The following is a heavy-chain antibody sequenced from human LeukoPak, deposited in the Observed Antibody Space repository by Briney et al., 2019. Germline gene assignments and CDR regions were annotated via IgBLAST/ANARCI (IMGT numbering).Heavy chain of an antibody. CDR1: GFTFSSYA. V-gene: IGHV3-23*01. CDR3: AKDPLSSWYCSGGSCYVSDY. CDR2: ISGSGGST. D-gene: IGHD2-15*01. Sequence: GGSLRLSCAASGFTFSSYAMSWVRQAPGKGLEWVSAISGSGGSTYYADSVKGRFTISRDNSKNTLYLQMNSLRAEDTAVYYCAKDPLSSWYCSGGSCYVSDYWGQGTLVTVSS. J-gene: IGHJ4*02.